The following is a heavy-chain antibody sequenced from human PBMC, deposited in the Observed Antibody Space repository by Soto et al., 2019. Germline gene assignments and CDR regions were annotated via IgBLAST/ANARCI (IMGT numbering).Heavy chain of an antibody. D-gene: IGHD2-2*01. Sequence: GGSLRLSCAASGFTFNRYAMSWVRQAPGKGLEWVSAITDSGGDTYHADSVKGRFTISRDNSKSTLYMQVNSLTAEDTAVYYCTKGSASSRPYYFDYWGQGTLVTAPQ. CDR1: GFTFNRYA. J-gene: IGHJ4*02. CDR3: TKGSASSRPYYFDY. CDR2: ITDSGGDT. V-gene: IGHV3-23*01.